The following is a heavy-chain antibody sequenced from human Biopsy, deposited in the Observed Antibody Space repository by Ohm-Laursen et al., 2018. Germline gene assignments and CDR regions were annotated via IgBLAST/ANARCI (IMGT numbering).Heavy chain of an antibody. Sequence: SLRLSCTASGFAFSYYGLYWVRQAPGKGLQWVAVMWSDGINKNYADSVKGRFTVSRDKSNNVLYLQMSSLRDEDSAVYYCARDDDTTGHYMILNHWGQGTLVTVSS. CDR1: GFAFSYYG. D-gene: IGHD3-9*01. J-gene: IGHJ5*02. CDR2: MWSDGINK. CDR3: ARDDDTTGHYMILNH. V-gene: IGHV3-33*07.